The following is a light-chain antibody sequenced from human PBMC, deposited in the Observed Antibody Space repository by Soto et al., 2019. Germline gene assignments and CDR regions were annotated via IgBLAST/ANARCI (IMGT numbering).Light chain of an antibody. CDR2: AAS. Sequence: EIVMTQSPATLSVPPGERATLSCRASQSVSSNLAWYQQKPGQAPRVLIYAASTRATGIPARFSGGGSGTAFTLTIGSLQSEDFAVYYCQQYTNWPLTFGGGTKVEIK. V-gene: IGKV3-15*01. CDR3: QQYTNWPLT. CDR1: QSVSSN. J-gene: IGKJ4*01.